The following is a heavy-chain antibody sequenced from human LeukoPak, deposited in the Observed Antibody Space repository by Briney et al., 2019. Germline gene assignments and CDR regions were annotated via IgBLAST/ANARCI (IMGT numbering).Heavy chain of an antibody. Sequence: GGSLRLSCAASGFTFSSYAMSWVRQAPGKGLEWVSAISGSGGSTYYADSVKGRFTISRDNSKNTLYPQMNSLRAEDTAVYYCAKDYKTGYYGSGSYYFDYWGQGTLVTVSS. J-gene: IGHJ4*02. V-gene: IGHV3-23*01. CDR1: GFTFSSYA. CDR2: ISGSGGST. CDR3: AKDYKTGYYGSGSYYFDY. D-gene: IGHD3-10*01.